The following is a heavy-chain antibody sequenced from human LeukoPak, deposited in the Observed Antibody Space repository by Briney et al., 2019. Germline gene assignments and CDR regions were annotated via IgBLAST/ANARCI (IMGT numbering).Heavy chain of an antibody. Sequence: ASVKVSCKASGYTFTGYYMHWVRQAPGQGLEWMGWINPNSGGTNYAQKFQGRVTMARDKSISTAYMELSRLRSDDTAVYYCARGLRAIYVVPAAYNWFDPWGQGTLVTVSS. CDR3: ARGLRAIYVVPAAYNWFDP. J-gene: IGHJ5*02. D-gene: IGHD2-2*01. CDR2: INPNSGGT. V-gene: IGHV1-2*02. CDR1: GYTFTGYY.